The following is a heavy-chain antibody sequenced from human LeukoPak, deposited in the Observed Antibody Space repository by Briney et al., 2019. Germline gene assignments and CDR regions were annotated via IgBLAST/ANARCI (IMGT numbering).Heavy chain of an antibody. J-gene: IGHJ4*02. CDR3: AKVPSEYYFDY. Sequence: GGSLRLSCAASGFTFNNFAMTWVRQAPGKGLEWVSTISGSGGSTYYADSVKGRFTISRDNSKNTLYLQMNSLRAEDTAVYYCAKVPSEYYFDYWGQGTLVTVSS. CDR2: ISGSGGST. V-gene: IGHV3-23*01. CDR1: GFTFNNFA.